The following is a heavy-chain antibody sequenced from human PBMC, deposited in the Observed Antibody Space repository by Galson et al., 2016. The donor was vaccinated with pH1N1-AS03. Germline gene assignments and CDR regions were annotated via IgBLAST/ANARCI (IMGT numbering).Heavy chain of an antibody. CDR3: ARDPRGPCSSATCATTYYFGMDV. D-gene: IGHD1-26*01. Sequence: SVKVSCKASGYIFTGFFVHWVRQAPGQGLEWMGWINPNSGVTNYAQKFQAWVTMTGDTSISTAYMELYGLKSDDMAVYYCARDPRGPCSSATCATTYYFGMDVWGQGTTVIVSS. CDR2: INPNSGVT. CDR1: GYIFTGFF. V-gene: IGHV1-2*04. J-gene: IGHJ6*02.